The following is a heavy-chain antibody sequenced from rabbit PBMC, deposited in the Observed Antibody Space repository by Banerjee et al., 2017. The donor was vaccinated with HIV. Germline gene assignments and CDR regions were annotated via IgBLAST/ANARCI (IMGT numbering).Heavy chain of an antibody. J-gene: IGHJ4*01. CDR2: IDTNDGDT. D-gene: IGHD1-1*01. V-gene: IGHV1S45*01. Sequence: LEESGGGLVKPGGTLTLTCTVSGFSFSSNWICWVRQAPGKGLEWIACIDTNDGDTDYANWPKGRFTISKTSSTTVTLQMTSLTAADTATYFCAREDIVNYYIDLWGPGTLVTV. CDR1: GFSFSSNW. CDR3: AREDIVNYYIDL.